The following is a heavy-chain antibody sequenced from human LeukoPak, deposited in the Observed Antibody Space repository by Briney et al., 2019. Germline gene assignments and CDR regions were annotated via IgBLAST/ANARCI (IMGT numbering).Heavy chain of an antibody. Sequence: GGSLRLPCAASGFTFSSYGMHWVRQAPGKGLEWVAVIWYDGSNKYYADSVKGRFTISRDNSKNTLYLQMNSLRAEDTAVYYCVRVWYSGYDYDFDYWGQGTLVTVSS. J-gene: IGHJ4*02. CDR2: IWYDGSNK. CDR3: VRVWYSGYDYDFDY. D-gene: IGHD5-12*01. CDR1: GFTFSSYG. V-gene: IGHV3-33*01.